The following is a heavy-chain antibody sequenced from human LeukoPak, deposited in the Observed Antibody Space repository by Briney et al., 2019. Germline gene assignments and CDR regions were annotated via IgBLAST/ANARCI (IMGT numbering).Heavy chain of an antibody. CDR2: IYYSGST. CDR3: ARVPSSGEYYFDY. D-gene: IGHD6-19*01. CDR1: GGSLSSYY. V-gene: IGHV4-59*01. J-gene: IGHJ4*02. Sequence: SETLSLTCTVSGGSLSSYYWSWIRQPPGKGLEWIGYIYYSGSTNYNPSLKSRVTISVDTSKNQFSLKLSSVTAADTAVYYCARVPSSGEYYFDYWGQGTLVTVSS.